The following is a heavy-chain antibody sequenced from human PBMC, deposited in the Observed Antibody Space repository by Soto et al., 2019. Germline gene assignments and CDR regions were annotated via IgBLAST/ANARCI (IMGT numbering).Heavy chain of an antibody. CDR3: ARDPIGGGAPYYFDY. CDR1: GYTFTDYY. CDR2: INPDTGGT. J-gene: IGHJ4*02. V-gene: IGHV1-2*06. Sequence: ASVKVSCKASGYTFTDYYLDWVRQAPGQGPEWVGRINPDTGGTDYSQKFQGRVTMTRDTSIRTIYMELSGLRFDDTAVYYCARDPIGGGAPYYFDYWGQGTLVTVSS. D-gene: IGHD3-16*01.